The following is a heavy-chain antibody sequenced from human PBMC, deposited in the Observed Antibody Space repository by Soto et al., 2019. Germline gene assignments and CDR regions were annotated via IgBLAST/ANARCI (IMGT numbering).Heavy chain of an antibody. V-gene: IGHV4-39*01. CDR1: GGSISSKSDY. CDR3: VRHDKAAVVSTGFGP. CDR2: FYFGGNT. D-gene: IGHD3-22*01. Sequence: PSETLSLTCTVSGGSISSKSDYWGWIRQPPGKGLEWIASFYFGGNTYSNPSLKSRVTLSMGSSQNQFSLNLTSVTAADTAVYFCVRHDKAAVVSTGFGPWGQGILVTVSS. J-gene: IGHJ5*02.